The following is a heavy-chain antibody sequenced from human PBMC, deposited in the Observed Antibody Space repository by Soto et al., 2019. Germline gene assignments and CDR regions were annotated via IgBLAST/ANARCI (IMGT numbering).Heavy chain of an antibody. Sequence: QVQLVQSGAEVKKPGSSVKVSCKASGGTFSSYAINWVRQAPGQGLEWMGGIMPIFGTANYAQKFQDRVTITADESTSTAYMVLSSLRSEDSAVYYCASGYCSSSSCYREDYYYYGMDVWGQGTTVTVSS. J-gene: IGHJ6*02. CDR1: GGTFSSYA. V-gene: IGHV1-69*01. D-gene: IGHD2-2*02. CDR3: ASGYCSSSSCYREDYYYYGMDV. CDR2: IMPIFGTA.